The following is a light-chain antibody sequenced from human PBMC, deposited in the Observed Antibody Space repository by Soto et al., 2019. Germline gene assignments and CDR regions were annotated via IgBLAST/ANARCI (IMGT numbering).Light chain of an antibody. V-gene: IGKV1-33*01. J-gene: IGKJ5*01. Sequence: DIQMTQSPSSLSASVGDRVTITCQASQDINNNLNWYQQKPGKAPKLLIYDASNLETGVPARFSGSGSGKDFTFTISYLQAEDIATYYCQQYGNLPITFGQGTRLENK. CDR1: QDINNN. CDR3: QQYGNLPIT. CDR2: DAS.